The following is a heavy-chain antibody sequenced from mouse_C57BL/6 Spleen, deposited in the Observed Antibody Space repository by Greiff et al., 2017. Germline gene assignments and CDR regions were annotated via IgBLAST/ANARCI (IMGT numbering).Heavy chain of an antibody. J-gene: IGHJ1*03. CDR1: GYAFSSYW. CDR2: IYPGDGDT. V-gene: IGHV1-80*01. Sequence: VKLMESGAELVKPGASVKISCKASGYAFSSYWMNWVKQRPGKGLEWIGQIYPGDGDTNYNGKFKGKATLTADKSSSTAYMQLSSLTSEDSAVYFCARRGGSGYFDVWGTGTTVTVSS. CDR3: ARRGGSGYFDV.